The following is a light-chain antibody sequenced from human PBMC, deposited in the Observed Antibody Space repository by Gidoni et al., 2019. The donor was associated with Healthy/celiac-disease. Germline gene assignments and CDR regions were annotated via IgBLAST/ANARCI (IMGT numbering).Light chain of an antibody. J-gene: IGKJ2*01. CDR1: QSVSSN. CDR3: QQYNNWPRNT. CDR2: GAS. Sequence: EIVMTHSPATLSVSPGERATLSCRASQSVSSNLAWYQQKPGQAPRLLIYGASTRATGIPARFSGSGSGTEFTLTISSLQSEDFAVYYCQQYNNWPRNTFGQXTKLEIK. V-gene: IGKV3-15*01.